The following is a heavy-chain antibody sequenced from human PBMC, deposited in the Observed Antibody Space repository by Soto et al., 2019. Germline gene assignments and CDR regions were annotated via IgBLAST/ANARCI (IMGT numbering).Heavy chain of an antibody. CDR1: GGPFSSYP. CDR3: ARDPDSYGQYGLKF. Sequence: QVQLVQSGPEVKKPGSSVKVSCKASGGPFSSYPVSWVRQATGQGLEWMGGIVPIFATANYAQNFQGRATITADESTSTVYMEINILRSEDTAVYYCARDPDSYGQYGLKFWSQGTTVSGSS. D-gene: IGHD5-18*01. J-gene: IGHJ6*02. CDR2: IVPIFATA. V-gene: IGHV1-69*01.